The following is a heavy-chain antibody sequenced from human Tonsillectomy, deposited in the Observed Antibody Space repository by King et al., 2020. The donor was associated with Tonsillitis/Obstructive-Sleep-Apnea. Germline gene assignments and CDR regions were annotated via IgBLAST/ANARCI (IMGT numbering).Heavy chain of an antibody. CDR2: INTSGGST. J-gene: IGHJ4*02. Sequence: GQLVQSGAEVRKPGASVIVSCKASGYTFTRYYMHWVRQAPGQGLEWMGIINTSGGSTSYAQKFQGRVTMTRDTSTSTVYMELSSLRYEDTAVYYCASSGSVYWGQGTLVTVSS. V-gene: IGHV1-46*01. CDR1: GYTFTRYY. D-gene: IGHD2-15*01. CDR3: ASSGSVY.